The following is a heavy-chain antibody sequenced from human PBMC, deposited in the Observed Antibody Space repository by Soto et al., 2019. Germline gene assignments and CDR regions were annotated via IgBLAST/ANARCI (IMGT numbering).Heavy chain of an antibody. Sequence: SVKVSCKASGGTFSSYAISWVRQAPGQGLEWMGGIIPIFGTANYAQKFQGRVTITADESTSTAYMVLSSLRSEDTAVYYCARDQEYSGSYLDAFDIWGQGTMVTVSS. V-gene: IGHV1-69*13. CDR3: ARDQEYSGSYLDAFDI. J-gene: IGHJ3*02. D-gene: IGHD1-26*01. CDR1: GGTFSSYA. CDR2: IIPIFGTA.